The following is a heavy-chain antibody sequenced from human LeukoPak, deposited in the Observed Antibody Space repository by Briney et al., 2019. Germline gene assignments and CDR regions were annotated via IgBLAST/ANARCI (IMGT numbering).Heavy chain of an antibody. V-gene: IGHV3-48*03. D-gene: IGHD4-23*01. CDR3: AREGGNGGYYYYGMDV. Sequence: GGSLRLSCAASGFTFSSYEMNWVRQAPGKGLEWVSYISSSGSTIYYADSVKGRFTISRDNAKNSLYLQMNSLRAEDTAVYYCAREGGNGGYYYYGMDVWGQGTTVTVSS. CDR2: ISSSGSTI. CDR1: GFTFSSYE. J-gene: IGHJ6*02.